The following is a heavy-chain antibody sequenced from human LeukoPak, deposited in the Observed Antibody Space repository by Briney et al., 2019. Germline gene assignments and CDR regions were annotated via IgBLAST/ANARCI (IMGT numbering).Heavy chain of an antibody. D-gene: IGHD2-21*02. V-gene: IGHV1-2*02. CDR2: IKPNSGVT. J-gene: IGHJ4*02. CDR1: GYTFATYF. Sequence: GASVKVSCKTDGYTFATYFMHWVRQAPGQGLEWMGYIKPNSGVTNYAQKFRGRVTMTWDTSISTAYIELSGLTSDDTAIYYCARPTYCGSNCYFNFDYWGQGTLVTVSS. CDR3: ARPTYCGSNCYFNFDY.